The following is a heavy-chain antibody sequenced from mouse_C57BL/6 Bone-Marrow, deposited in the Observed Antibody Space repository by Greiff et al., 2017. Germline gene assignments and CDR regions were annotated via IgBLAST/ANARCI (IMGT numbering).Heavy chain of an antibody. V-gene: IGHV1-64*01. D-gene: IGHD1-1*01. CDR3: ARRGCDGSHVY. CDR1: GYTFTSYW. J-gene: IGHJ2*01. CDR2: IHPNSGST. Sequence: VQLQQPGAELVKPGASVKLSCKASGYTFTSYWMPWVKPRPGQGLEWIGMIHPNSGSTNYNEKFKSKATLTVDKSSSTAYMQLSSLTSEDSAVDDCARRGCDGSHVYRGQGTTLTVSS.